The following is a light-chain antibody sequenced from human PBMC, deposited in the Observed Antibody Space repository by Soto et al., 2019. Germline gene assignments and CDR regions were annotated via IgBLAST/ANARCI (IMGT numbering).Light chain of an antibody. J-gene: IGKJ2*01. CDR3: QQTYTTPVT. CDR1: QSISTY. Sequence: DIQMTQFPSSLSASVGDRVTITCRASQSISTYLNWYQQKPGKAPKLLIYAASTLQSGVPLRFSGSGSGADFTLTISSLQPEDFATFYCQQTYTTPVTFGQGTKVDIK. V-gene: IGKV1-39*01. CDR2: AAS.